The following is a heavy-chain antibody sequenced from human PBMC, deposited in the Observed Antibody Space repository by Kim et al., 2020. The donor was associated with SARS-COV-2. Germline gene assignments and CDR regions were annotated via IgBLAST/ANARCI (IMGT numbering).Heavy chain of an antibody. V-gene: IGHV1-2*02. D-gene: IGHD5-12*01. J-gene: IGHJ4*02. CDR3: AREFRERFGGNSGYDY. Sequence: KFQGRVTMTRDTSISTAYMELSRLRSDDTAVYYCAREFRERFGGNSGYDYWGQGTLVTVSS.